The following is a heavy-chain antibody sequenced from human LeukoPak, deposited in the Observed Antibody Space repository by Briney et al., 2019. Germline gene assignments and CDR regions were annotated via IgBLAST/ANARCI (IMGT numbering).Heavy chain of an antibody. CDR2: ISYDGSNK. CDR1: GFTFSSYG. CDR3: ASLSGLYSSGWYPSFDY. V-gene: IGHV3-30*03. J-gene: IGHJ4*02. D-gene: IGHD6-19*01. Sequence: GGSLRLSCAASGFTFSSYGMPWVRQAPGKGLEWVAVISYDGSNKYYADSVKGRFTISRDNSKNTLYLQMNSLRAEDTAVYYCASLSGLYSSGWYPSFDYWGQGTLVTVSS.